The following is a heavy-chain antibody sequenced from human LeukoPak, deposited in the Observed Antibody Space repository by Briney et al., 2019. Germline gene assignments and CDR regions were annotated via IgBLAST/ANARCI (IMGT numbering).Heavy chain of an antibody. CDR2: ISAYNGNT. V-gene: IGHV1-18*01. J-gene: IGHJ4*02. CDR3: ARTYYYDSSAYPLDY. D-gene: IGHD3-22*01. CDR1: GYTFTSYG. Sequence: ASVKVSCKASGYTFTSYGFNWVRQAPGQGLEWMGWISAYNGNTNYAQKLQGRVTMTTDTSTGTAYMELRSLRSDDTAVFYCARTYYYDSSAYPLDYWGQGTLVTVSS.